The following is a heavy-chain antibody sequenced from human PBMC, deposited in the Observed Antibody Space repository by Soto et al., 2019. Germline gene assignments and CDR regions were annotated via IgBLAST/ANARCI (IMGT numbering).Heavy chain of an antibody. CDR3: ATSYDSGFDP. J-gene: IGHJ5*02. CDR1: GYSFSTYD. D-gene: IGHD3-3*01. CDR2: ISPKNGNT. V-gene: IGHV1-18*04. Sequence: ASVKVSCKASGYSFSTYDISWVRQAPGQGPEWMGRISPKNGNTNYAQNFQDRVTMTADTSSSTAYMELRGLRSDETAKYYCATSYDSGFDPWGQGTLVTVS.